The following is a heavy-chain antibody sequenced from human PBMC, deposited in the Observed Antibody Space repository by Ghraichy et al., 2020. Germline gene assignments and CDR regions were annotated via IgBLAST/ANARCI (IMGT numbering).Heavy chain of an antibody. D-gene: IGHD1-26*01. CDR3: ARDREEGGTDY. CDR1: GFTISSNY. V-gene: IGHV3-66*01. J-gene: IGHJ4*02. CDR2: IYTGDYT. Sequence: GGSLRLSCVASGFTISSNYMSWVRQAPGKGLEWVSLIYTGDYTFYADSVKGRFTISRDNSKNTLFLQMDSLRAEDTAVYYCARDREEGGTDYWGQGTLVTVSS.